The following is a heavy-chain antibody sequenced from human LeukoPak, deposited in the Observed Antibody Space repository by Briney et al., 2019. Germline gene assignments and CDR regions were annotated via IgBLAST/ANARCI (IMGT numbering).Heavy chain of an antibody. CDR2: MNPNSDTT. V-gene: IGHV1-8*01. CDR3: ARGRMVRGLILVDAFDI. Sequence: ASVKVSCKASGYTFTNYDINWVRQAPGQGLEWMGWMNPNSDTTGYSQKFQGRVTMTRDTSKSTAYIELAGLRSDDTAVYYCARGRMVRGLILVDAFDIWGQGTMVTVSS. D-gene: IGHD3-10*01. CDR1: GYTFTNYD. J-gene: IGHJ3*02.